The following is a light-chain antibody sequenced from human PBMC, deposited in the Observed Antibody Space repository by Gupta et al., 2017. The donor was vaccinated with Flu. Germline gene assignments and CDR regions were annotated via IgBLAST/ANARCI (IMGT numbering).Light chain of an antibody. CDR3: QQSYTTPCT. Sequence: DIQMTQSPSSLSASVGDRVTIACRASQSISTFLNWYQQKPGKAPNLLIYAASSLQSGVPSRFSGSGSGTDFTLTISSLQPEDFAIYYCQQSYTTPCTFGQGTKVEIK. J-gene: IGKJ2*02. CDR1: QSISTF. V-gene: IGKV1-39*01. CDR2: AAS.